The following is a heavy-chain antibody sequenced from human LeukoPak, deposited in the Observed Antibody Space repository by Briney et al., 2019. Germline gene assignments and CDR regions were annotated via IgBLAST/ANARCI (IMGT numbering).Heavy chain of an antibody. J-gene: IGHJ3*02. D-gene: IGHD2-21*01. CDR2: IYYSGST. CDR1: GGSTSSYY. V-gene: IGHV4-59*08. CDR3: ARHCPYCGQDAFDI. Sequence: KTSETLSLTCTVAGGSTSSYYWSWIRQPPGGGLEWIGYIYYSGSTNYNPALKSRVTISVDTSKNQFSQKLSSVTAADTAVYYCARHCPYCGQDAFDIWGQGTMVTVSS.